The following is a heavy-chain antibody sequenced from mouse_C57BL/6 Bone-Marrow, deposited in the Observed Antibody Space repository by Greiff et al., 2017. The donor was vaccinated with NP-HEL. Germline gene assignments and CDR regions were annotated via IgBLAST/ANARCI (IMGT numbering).Heavy chain of an antibody. D-gene: IGHD1-1*01. CDR2: IDPSDSYT. V-gene: IGHV1-50*01. CDR1: GYTFTSYW. J-gene: IGHJ1*03. CDR3: ARDGSSYLWYFDV. Sequence: QLQQPGAELVKPGASVKLSCKASGYTFTSYWMQWVKQRPGQGLEWIGEIDPSDSYTNYNQKFKGKATLTVDTSSSTAYMQLSSLTSEDSAVYYCARDGSSYLWYFDVWGTGTTVTVSS.